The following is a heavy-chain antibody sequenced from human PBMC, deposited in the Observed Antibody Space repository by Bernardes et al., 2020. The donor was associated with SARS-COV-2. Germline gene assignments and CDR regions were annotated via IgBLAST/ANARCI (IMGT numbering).Heavy chain of an antibody. CDR1: GFTFSSYS. CDR2: ISSSSSYI. J-gene: IGHJ3*02. D-gene: IGHD6-19*01. CDR3: ARASSGWPYDAFDI. Sequence: GGSLRLSCAASGFTFSSYSMNWVRQAPGKGLEWVSSISSSSSYIYYADSVKGRFTISRDNAKNSLYLQMNSLRAEDTAVYYCARASSGWPYDAFDIWGQGTMVTVSS. V-gene: IGHV3-21*01.